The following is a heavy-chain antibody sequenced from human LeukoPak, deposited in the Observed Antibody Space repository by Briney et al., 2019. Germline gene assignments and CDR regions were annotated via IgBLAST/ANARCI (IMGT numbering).Heavy chain of an antibody. CDR2: ISGSGGST. J-gene: IGHJ4*02. CDR3: AKDIYCGGDCYIRAGDS. V-gene: IGHV3-23*01. D-gene: IGHD2-21*02. Sequence: GGSLRLSCAASGFTFSSYAMSWVRQAPGKGLEWVSAISGSGGSTYYADSVKGRFTISRDNSKNTLYLQMNSLRAEDTAIYYCAKDIYCGGDCYIRAGDSWGQGTLVTVSS. CDR1: GFTFSSYA.